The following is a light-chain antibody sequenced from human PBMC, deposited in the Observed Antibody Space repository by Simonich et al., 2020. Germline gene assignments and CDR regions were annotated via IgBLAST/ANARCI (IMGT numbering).Light chain of an antibody. J-gene: IGKJ2*01. Sequence: IQLTQSPASLSASVGESVTNTCRASQSISSWVAWYEQKPGKAPKLLIYKASSLESGVPTRFSGSGSVTESPLTISSLQPDDFAPYYCQQYNSYLYTFGQGTKLEIK. CDR2: KAS. CDR1: QSISSW. CDR3: QQYNSYLYT. V-gene: IGKV1-5*03.